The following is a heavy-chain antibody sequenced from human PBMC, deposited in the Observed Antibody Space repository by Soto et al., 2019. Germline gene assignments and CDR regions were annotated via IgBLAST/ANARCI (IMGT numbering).Heavy chain of an antibody. D-gene: IGHD6-19*01. CDR2: IYYSGST. Sequence: QVQLQESGPGLVKPSETLSLTCTVSGGSISSYYWSWIRQPPGKGLEWIGYIYYSGSTNYNPSLMSRVTISVDTSKNQFSLKLSSVTAADTAVYYCARHPGIAVAGTSYYYGMDVWGQGTTVTVSS. V-gene: IGHV4-59*08. CDR3: ARHPGIAVAGTSYYYGMDV. CDR1: GGSISSYY. J-gene: IGHJ6*02.